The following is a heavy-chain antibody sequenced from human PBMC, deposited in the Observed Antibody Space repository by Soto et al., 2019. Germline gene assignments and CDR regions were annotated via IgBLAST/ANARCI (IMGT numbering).Heavy chain of an antibody. Sequence: QVQLVESGGGVVQPGRSLRLSCAASGFTFSSYAMHWVRQAPGKGLEWVAVISYDGSNKYYADSVKGRFTISRDNSKNTLYLQMSSLRAEDTAVYYCARPKYIVVVVAATPGFDYWGQGTLVTVSS. CDR2: ISYDGSNK. D-gene: IGHD2-15*01. V-gene: IGHV3-30-3*01. J-gene: IGHJ4*02. CDR3: ARPKYIVVVVAATPGFDY. CDR1: GFTFSSYA.